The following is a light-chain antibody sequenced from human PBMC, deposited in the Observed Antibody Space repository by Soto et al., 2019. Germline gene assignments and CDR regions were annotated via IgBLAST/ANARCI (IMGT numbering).Light chain of an antibody. CDR1: QSVSSN. Sequence: EIVITQSPATLSVSQGERATLSCRASQSVSSNLAWYQQKPGQAPRLLIYGASTRATGIPARFSGSGSGTEFTLTISSLQSEDFAVYYCQQYNNWWTFGQGTKVDIK. V-gene: IGKV3-15*01. CDR3: QQYNNWWT. J-gene: IGKJ1*01. CDR2: GAS.